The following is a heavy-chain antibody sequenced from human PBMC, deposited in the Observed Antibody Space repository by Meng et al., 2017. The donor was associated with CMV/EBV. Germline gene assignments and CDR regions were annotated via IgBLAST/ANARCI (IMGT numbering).Heavy chain of an antibody. CDR2: IYSGDST. D-gene: IGHD4-17*01. CDR3: ARAYDYGDYDSCYFDY. J-gene: IGHJ4*02. CDR1: GFSFSSYW. V-gene: IGHV3-53*01. Sequence: GGSLRLSCAASGFSFSSYWMTWVRQAPGKGLQWVSVIYSGDSTYYADSVKGRFTISRDNSKNTLYLQMNSLRAEDTAVYYCARAYDYGDYDSCYFDYWGQGTLVTVSS.